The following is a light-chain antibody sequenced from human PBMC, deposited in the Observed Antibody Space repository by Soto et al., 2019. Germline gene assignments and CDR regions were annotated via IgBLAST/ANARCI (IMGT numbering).Light chain of an antibody. Sequence: QAVVTQEPSLTVSPGGTVTLTCDSSTGVVTSGHYPYWFQQKPGQAPRTLIYDTNSKHSWTPARFSGSLLGGKAALTLSGALPEDEAEYYCLLSYSGPRVFGGGTKLTVL. CDR1: TGVVTSGHY. V-gene: IGLV7-46*01. CDR2: DTN. CDR3: LLSYSGPRV. J-gene: IGLJ2*01.